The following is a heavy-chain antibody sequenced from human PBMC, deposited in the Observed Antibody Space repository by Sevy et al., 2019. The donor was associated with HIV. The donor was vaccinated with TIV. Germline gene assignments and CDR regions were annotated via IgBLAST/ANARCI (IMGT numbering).Heavy chain of an antibody. CDR2: IYYSGRT. Sequence: SETLSLTCSVSSVSISGYYWTWIRQTPGKGLEWIGYIYYSGRTNYNPSLQGRVAISSDTSKNQFSLKLSSVTAADTAVYYCARALAEYYYAMDVWGQGTTVTVSS. J-gene: IGHJ6*02. CDR3: ARALAEYYYAMDV. V-gene: IGHV4-59*01. CDR1: SVSISGYY.